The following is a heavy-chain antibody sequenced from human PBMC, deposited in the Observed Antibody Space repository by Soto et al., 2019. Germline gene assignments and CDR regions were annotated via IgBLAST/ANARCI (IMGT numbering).Heavy chain of an antibody. J-gene: IGHJ4*02. CDR3: TRTYCGGGNCYATIDY. Sequence: EVQLVASGGGLVQPGGSLRLSCAASGFSFSDHFMEWVRQAPGKGLEWVGRIRSKANSYTTEYAASVKGRFTISRDDSKNSVYLQMNSLKIEDTAVYYCTRTYCGGGNCYATIDYWGQGTLVTVSS. CDR1: GFSFSDHF. D-gene: IGHD2-15*01. CDR2: IRSKANSYTT. V-gene: IGHV3-72*01.